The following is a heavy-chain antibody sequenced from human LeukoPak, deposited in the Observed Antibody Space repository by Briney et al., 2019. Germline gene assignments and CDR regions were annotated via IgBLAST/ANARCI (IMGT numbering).Heavy chain of an antibody. Sequence: PGGSLRLSCAASGFTFSSHYMHWVRQAPGKGLVWVSVIYSGGNTYYADSVKGRFTISRHNSKNTLYLQMNSLRAEDTAVYYCAREDSSGYIDYWGQGTLVTVSS. J-gene: IGHJ4*02. V-gene: IGHV3-53*04. CDR3: AREDSSGYIDY. D-gene: IGHD3-22*01. CDR1: GFTFSSHY. CDR2: IYSGGNT.